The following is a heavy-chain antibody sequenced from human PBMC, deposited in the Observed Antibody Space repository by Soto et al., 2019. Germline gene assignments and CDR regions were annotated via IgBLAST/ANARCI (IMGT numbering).Heavy chain of an antibody. CDR1: GFTFSSYA. CDR3: ARKGPPRDAFDI. J-gene: IGHJ3*02. CDR2: VLGGGGST. Sequence: EVPLLESGGGLVQPGGSLRLSCAASGFTFSSYAMSWVRQTPGTGVEWVSGVLGGGGSTFYADSVKGRFTISRDNSKNTLYVQMNSLRVEDTAIYYCARKGPPRDAFDIWGQGTMVTVSS. V-gene: IGHV3-23*01.